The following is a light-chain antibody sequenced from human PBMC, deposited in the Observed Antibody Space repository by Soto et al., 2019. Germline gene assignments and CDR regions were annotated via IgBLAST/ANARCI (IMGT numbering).Light chain of an antibody. V-gene: IGLV2-14*03. CDR3: SSYTVSSTYV. Sequence: QSALTQPASVSGSPGQSIAISCTGTSSEVGAYNFVSWYQQHPGRATKLIIYDVSNRLAGVSNRFSGSKSGNTASLTISGLEAEDEAEYYCSSYTVSSTYVFGGGTKVTVL. CDR2: DVS. CDR1: SSEVGAYNF. J-gene: IGLJ1*01.